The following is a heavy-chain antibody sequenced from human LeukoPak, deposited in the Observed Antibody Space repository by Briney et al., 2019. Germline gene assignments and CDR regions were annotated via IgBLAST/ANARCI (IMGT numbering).Heavy chain of an antibody. D-gene: IGHD3-10*01. Sequence: GGSLMLACAAPGLTVSSNYMGWVGQARGKGLEWVPVIYRGGSTYYADSGKGRFTISRDNAKNTLYLQMNSLRAEDTAVHYCARAYYYGSGSQFRYFDYWGQGTLVTVSS. CDR2: IYRGGST. J-gene: IGHJ4*02. V-gene: IGHV3-53*01. CDR3: ARAYYYGSGSQFRYFDY. CDR1: GLTVSSNY.